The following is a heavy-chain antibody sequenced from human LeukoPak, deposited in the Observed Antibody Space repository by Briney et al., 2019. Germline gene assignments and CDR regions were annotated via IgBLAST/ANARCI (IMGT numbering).Heavy chain of an antibody. CDR3: AREGEEDDYVWGSYRYTEPHFDY. J-gene: IGHJ4*02. CDR1: GYTFTGYY. V-gene: IGHV1-2*02. Sequence: ASVKVSCKASGYTFTGYYMHWVRQAPGQGLEWMGWINPNRGGTNYAQKFQGRVTMTRDTSISTAYMELSRLRSDDTAVYYCAREGEEDDYVWGSYRYTEPHFDYWGQGTLVTVSS. D-gene: IGHD3-16*02. CDR2: INPNRGGT.